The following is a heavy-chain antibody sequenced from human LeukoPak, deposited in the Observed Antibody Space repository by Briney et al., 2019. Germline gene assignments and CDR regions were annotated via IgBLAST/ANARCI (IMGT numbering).Heavy chain of an antibody. CDR1: GDSISTYY. J-gene: IGHJ5*02. CDR2: IYYFGST. V-gene: IGHV4-59*01. D-gene: IGHD2-21*01. CDR3: ARGRVGDRGPNWFDP. Sequence: SGTLSLTCTVSGDSISTYYWSWIRQPPGKGLEWIGYIYYFGSTNYNPSLKSRVTISVDTSKNQFSLKLSSVTAADTAVYYCARGRVGDRGPNWFDPWGQGTLVTVSS.